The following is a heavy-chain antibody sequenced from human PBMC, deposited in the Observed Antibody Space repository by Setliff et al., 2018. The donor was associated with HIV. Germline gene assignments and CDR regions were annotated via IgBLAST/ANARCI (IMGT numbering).Heavy chain of an antibody. CDR3: ARGLVVVTDSDYDTNYYYSYYMDV. J-gene: IGHJ6*03. D-gene: IGHD5-12*01. CDR2: IYYSGST. CDR1: GGSISSGGYY. Sequence: PSETLSLTCTVSGGSISSGGYYWSWIRQHPGKGLEWIGYIYYSGSTYYNPTLKSRVTISIDTSKNQFSLKLSSVTAADTAVYYCARGLVVVTDSDYDTNYYYSYYMDVWGKGTTVTVSS. V-gene: IGHV4-31*03.